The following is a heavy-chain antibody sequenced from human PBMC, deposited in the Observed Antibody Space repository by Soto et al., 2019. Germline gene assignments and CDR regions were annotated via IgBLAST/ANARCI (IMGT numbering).Heavy chain of an antibody. D-gene: IGHD2-2*01. J-gene: IGHJ6*02. CDR1: GDSISSGDYY. CDR3: ARLGVDIVLVPAAMRYYYGMDV. Sequence: PSETLSLTCTVSGDSISSGDYYWSWIRQPPGKGLEWIGYIYYSGSTYYNPSLKSRVTISVDTSKNQFSLKLSSVTAADTAVYYCARLGVDIVLVPAAMRYYYGMDVWGQGTTVTVSS. CDR2: IYYSGST. V-gene: IGHV4-30-4*01.